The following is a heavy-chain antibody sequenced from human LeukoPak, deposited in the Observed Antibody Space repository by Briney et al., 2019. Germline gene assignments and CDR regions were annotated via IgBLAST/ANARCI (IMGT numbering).Heavy chain of an antibody. Sequence: VASVKVSCKASGYTFTGYYMHWVRQAPGQGLEGMGWINPNSGGTNYAQKFQGRVTMTRDTSISTAYMELSRLRSDDTAVYYCAKVKCTDGSGSCYFDYWGQGTLVTVSS. J-gene: IGHJ4*02. V-gene: IGHV1-2*02. CDR1: GYTFTGYY. D-gene: IGHD3-10*01. CDR2: INPNSGGT. CDR3: AKVKCTDGSGSCYFDY.